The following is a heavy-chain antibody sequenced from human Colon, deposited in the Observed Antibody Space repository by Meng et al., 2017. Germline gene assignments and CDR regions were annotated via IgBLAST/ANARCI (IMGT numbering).Heavy chain of an antibody. CDR1: GGSFSGHY. V-gene: IGHV4-34*01. CDR2: IXDSGST. J-gene: IGHJ4*02. CDR3: VDSKWSANY. D-gene: IGHD3-3*01. Sequence: QVQLQQWGAGLLKPSETLSLTCVVYGGSFSGHYWTWTRQPPGKGLEWIGEIXDSGSTHYNPSLGSRVTISVDTSKSQFSLKLISVTAADTGVYYCVDSKWSANYWGQGTLVTVSS.